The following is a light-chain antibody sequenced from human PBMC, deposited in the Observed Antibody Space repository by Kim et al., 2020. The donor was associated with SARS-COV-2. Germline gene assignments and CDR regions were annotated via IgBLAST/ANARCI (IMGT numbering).Light chain of an antibody. CDR2: NNN. J-gene: IGLJ3*02. V-gene: IGLV1-44*01. Sequence: GQRVTISCSGRSSNVGSNTVNWYQQFPGTAPKVLIYNNNERPSGVPDRFSGSKSGTSASLAISGLQSEDEADYFCAAWDDSLNGPVFGGGTQLTVL. CDR3: AAWDDSLNGPV. CDR1: SSNVGSNT.